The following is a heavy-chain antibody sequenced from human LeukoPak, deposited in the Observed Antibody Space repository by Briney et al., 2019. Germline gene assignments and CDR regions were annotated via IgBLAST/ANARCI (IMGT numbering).Heavy chain of an antibody. V-gene: IGHV1-2*06. D-gene: IGHD3-22*01. CDR1: GYTFTGYY. J-gene: IGHJ4*02. CDR3: ARDLEAAKYYYDSSGSVDY. Sequence: RASVKVSCKASGYTFTGYYMHWVRQAPGQGLEWMGRINPNSGGTNYAQKFQGRVTMTRDTSISTAYMELSRPRSDDTAVYYCARDLEAAKYYYDSSGSVDYWGQGTLVTVSS. CDR2: INPNSGGT.